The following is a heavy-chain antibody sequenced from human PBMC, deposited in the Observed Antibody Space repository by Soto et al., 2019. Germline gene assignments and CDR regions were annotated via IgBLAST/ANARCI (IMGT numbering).Heavy chain of an antibody. CDR3: ARDRPPARIRAGVYYSAMDV. CDR2: ISSYNGNT. Sequence: QVQLVQSGAEVKKPGASVKVSCKASGYTFITYGISWVRQAPGQGLEWMGWISSYNGNTNYAQKLQGRVTMTTDPSTTADYMELRSRRSDDTAVYYCARDRPPARIRAGVYYSAMDVWGQGTTVTVSS. D-gene: IGHD2-2*01. CDR1: GYTFITYG. V-gene: IGHV1-18*01. J-gene: IGHJ6*02.